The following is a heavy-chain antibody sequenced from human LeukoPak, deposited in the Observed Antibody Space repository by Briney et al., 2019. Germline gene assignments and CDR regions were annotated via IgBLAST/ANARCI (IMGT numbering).Heavy chain of an antibody. CDR3: ARDGYYYDSSGTPPDY. J-gene: IGHJ4*02. Sequence: ASVRVSCKASGGTFSSYAISWVRQAPGQGLGWMGRIIPIFGTANYAQKFQGRVTITADKSTSTAYMELSSLRSEDTAVYYCARDGYYYDSSGTPPDYWGQRTLVTASS. CDR1: GGTFSSYA. V-gene: IGHV1-69*06. CDR2: IIPIFGTA. D-gene: IGHD3-22*01.